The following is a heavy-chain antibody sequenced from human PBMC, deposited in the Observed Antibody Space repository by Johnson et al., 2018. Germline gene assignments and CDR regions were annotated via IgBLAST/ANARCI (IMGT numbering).Heavy chain of an antibody. V-gene: IGHV4-4*02. Sequence: QVQLQESGPGLVKPSGTLSLTCAVSGGSISGDNWWSWVRQPPGKGLEWIGEIFHSGSTNYNPSLKSRVTISVDTSKNQVSLKLSSVTAADTAVDYCAGEGRSGGYYYYYYMDVWGKGTTVTVSS. CDR3: AGEGRSGGYYYYYYMDV. CDR2: IFHSGST. CDR1: GGSISGDNW. D-gene: IGHD3-10*01. J-gene: IGHJ6*03.